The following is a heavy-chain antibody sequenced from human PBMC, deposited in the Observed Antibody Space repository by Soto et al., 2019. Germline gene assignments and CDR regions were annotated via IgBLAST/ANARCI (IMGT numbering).Heavy chain of an antibody. D-gene: IGHD3-3*01. CDR3: ARSSSAGVVTNTKYLDY. Sequence: GASVKVSCKASGGTFSSYTISWVRQAPGQGLEWMGRIIPILGIANYAQKFQGRVTITADKSTSTAYMELSSLRSEDTAVYYCARSSSAGVVTNTKYLDYWGQGTLVTVSS. CDR2: IIPILGIA. J-gene: IGHJ4*02. V-gene: IGHV1-69*02. CDR1: GGTFSSYT.